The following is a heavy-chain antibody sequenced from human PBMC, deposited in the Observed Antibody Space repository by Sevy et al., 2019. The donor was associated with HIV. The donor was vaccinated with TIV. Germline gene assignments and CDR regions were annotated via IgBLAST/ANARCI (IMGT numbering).Heavy chain of an antibody. V-gene: IGHV3-15*01. CDR1: GFTFSNAW. Sequence: GESLKISCAASGFTFSNAWMSWVRQAPGKGLEWVGRIKSKTDGGTRDYAAPVKGRFTISRDDSKNTLYLQMNSLKTEDTAVYYCTATLFGYSYGYVDYWGQGTLVTVSS. CDR3: TATLFGYSYGYVDY. D-gene: IGHD5-18*01. J-gene: IGHJ4*02. CDR2: IKSKTDGGTR.